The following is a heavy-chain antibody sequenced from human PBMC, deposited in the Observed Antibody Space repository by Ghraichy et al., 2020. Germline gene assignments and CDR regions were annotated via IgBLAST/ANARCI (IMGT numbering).Heavy chain of an antibody. CDR1: GFTFSDYS. Sequence: GGSLRLSCTASGFTFSDYSMIWVRQAPGKGLEWVSSISRRSSPTYYADSVQGRFTISRDNAKNSVYLQMNSLRAEDTALYYCVRQVGDDSSNWFDPWGQGTLVNVSS. CDR3: VRQVGDDSSNWFDP. D-gene: IGHD5-18*01. J-gene: IGHJ5*02. CDR2: ISRRSSPT. V-gene: IGHV3-21*01.